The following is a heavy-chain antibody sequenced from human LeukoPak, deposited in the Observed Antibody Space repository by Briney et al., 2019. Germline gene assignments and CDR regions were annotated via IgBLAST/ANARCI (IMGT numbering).Heavy chain of an antibody. CDR3: ARGRYWGIAVAGTSNFDY. Sequence: ASVKVSCKASGYTFTSYAMHWVRQAPGQRLEWMGWINAGNGNTKYPQKFQGRVTITRDTSASTAYMELSSLRSEDTAVYYCARGRYWGIAVAGTSNFDYWGQGTLVTVSS. V-gene: IGHV1-3*01. D-gene: IGHD6-19*01. CDR2: INAGNGNT. CDR1: GYTFTSYA. J-gene: IGHJ4*02.